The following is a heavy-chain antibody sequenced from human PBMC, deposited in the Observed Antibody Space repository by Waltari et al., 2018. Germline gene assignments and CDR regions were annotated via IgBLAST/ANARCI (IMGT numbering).Heavy chain of an antibody. CDR3: AKGRSSTCYASLDY. J-gene: IGHJ4*02. CDR1: GFTFSNSA. CDR2: ICGNDGST. Sequence: EVQLVESGGGLVQPGGSLSLYCAAAGFTFSNSAMSWVRQAPGKGLEWVSGICGNDGSTYYADSVKGRFTISRDNSKNTLYLQMNSLRAEDTAVYHCAKGRSSTCYASLDYWGQGALVTVSS. D-gene: IGHD2-2*01. V-gene: IGHV3-23*04.